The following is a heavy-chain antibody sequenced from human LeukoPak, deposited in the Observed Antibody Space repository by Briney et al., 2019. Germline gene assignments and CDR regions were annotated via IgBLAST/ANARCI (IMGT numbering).Heavy chain of an antibody. J-gene: IGHJ4*02. CDR2: IDTDGSDR. CDR1: GFTFDRHW. CDR3: ARGGFIVGANQYFQW. V-gene: IGHV3-74*01. D-gene: IGHD3-16*02. Sequence: GGSLRLSCVASGFTFDRHWMHWVRQAPGKGLVWVSRIDTDGSDRGYAESVKGRFTISRDNTKNTLYLQMDSLRVEDTAVYYCARGGFIVGANQYFQWWGQGTRVIVPS.